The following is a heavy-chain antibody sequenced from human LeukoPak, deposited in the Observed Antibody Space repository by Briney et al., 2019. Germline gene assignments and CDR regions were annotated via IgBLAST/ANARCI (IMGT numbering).Heavy chain of an antibody. CDR1: GPTFSTSG. Sequence: GGSLRLSCTTSGPTFSTSGFNWVRQAPGKGLEWVASIGPTGFDRYHADSIKGRFTISRGNANNFLYLQMDSLRAEDTAVYYCATETNGRHYDYWGQGTLLTVSS. V-gene: IGHV3-21*06. J-gene: IGHJ4*02. CDR3: ATETNGRHYDY. D-gene: IGHD1-14*01. CDR2: IGPTGFDR.